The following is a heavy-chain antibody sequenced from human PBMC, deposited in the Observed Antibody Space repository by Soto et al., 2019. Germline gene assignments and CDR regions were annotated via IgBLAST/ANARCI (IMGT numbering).Heavy chain of an antibody. Sequence: PSETLSLTCTVSVGSISSGDYYWSWIRQPPGKGLEWIGYIYYSGSTYYNPSLKSRVTISVDTSKNQFSLKLSSVTAADTAVYYCARVGGFGATTIDYWGQGTLVTVS. CDR3: ARVGGFGATTIDY. J-gene: IGHJ4*02. CDR2: IYYSGST. V-gene: IGHV4-30-4*01. CDR1: VGSISSGDYY. D-gene: IGHD3-10*01.